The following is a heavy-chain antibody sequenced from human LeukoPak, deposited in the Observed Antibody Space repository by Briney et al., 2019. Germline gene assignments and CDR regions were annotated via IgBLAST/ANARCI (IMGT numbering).Heavy chain of an antibody. CDR1: GGSFSGYY. CDR3: ARDRGRGSGWYGYGSAFDI. CDR2: IYYSGST. D-gene: IGHD6-19*01. J-gene: IGHJ3*02. V-gene: IGHV4-59*01. Sequence: SETLSLTCAVYGGSFSGYYWSWIRQPPGKGLEWIGYIYYSGSTNYNPSLKSRVTISVDTSKNQFSLKLSSVTAADTAVYYCARDRGRGSGWYGYGSAFDIRGQGTMVTVSS.